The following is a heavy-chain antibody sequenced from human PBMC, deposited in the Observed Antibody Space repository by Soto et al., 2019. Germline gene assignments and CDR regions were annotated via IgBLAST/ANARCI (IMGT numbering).Heavy chain of an antibody. D-gene: IGHD2-2*01. CDR2: ISTGTNYT. V-gene: IGHV3-11*05. CDR1: GFTFSDYY. J-gene: IGHJ6*02. Sequence: QVQLVESGGGLVKPGGSLRLSCAASGFTFSDYYMTWIRQAPGKGLEWVSYISTGTNYTNYADSVKGRFTISRDNAKNSLYLQMDGLRVDDTAVYYCAKDRALENQTPYGMDVWGQGTTVTV. CDR3: AKDRALENQTPYGMDV.